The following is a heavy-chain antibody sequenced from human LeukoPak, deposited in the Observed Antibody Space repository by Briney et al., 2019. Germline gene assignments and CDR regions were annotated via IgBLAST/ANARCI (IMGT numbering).Heavy chain of an antibody. V-gene: IGHV3-23*01. Sequence: GGSLRLSCAASGFTFSSYAMSWVRQAPGKGLEWVSAISGSGGSTYYADSVKGRFTISRDNPKNTLYLQMNSLRAEDTAVYYCAKGYCSGGSCPSGAFDIWGQGTMVTVSS. D-gene: IGHD2-15*01. J-gene: IGHJ3*02. CDR2: ISGSGGST. CDR1: GFTFSSYA. CDR3: AKGYCSGGSCPSGAFDI.